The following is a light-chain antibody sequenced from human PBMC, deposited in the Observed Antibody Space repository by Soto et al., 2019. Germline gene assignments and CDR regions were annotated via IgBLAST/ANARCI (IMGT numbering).Light chain of an antibody. J-gene: IGKJ1*01. CDR2: GAS. CDR3: QQYGSSPWT. V-gene: IGKV3-20*01. CDR1: QSVSRSY. Sequence: EMLLTQSPGTLSLSPGERATLSCRASQSVSRSYLAWYQQKPGQAPRLLIYGASSRATGIPDRFSGSGSGTDFTLTISRLEPEDCAVDDCQQYGSSPWTFGQGTKVDIK.